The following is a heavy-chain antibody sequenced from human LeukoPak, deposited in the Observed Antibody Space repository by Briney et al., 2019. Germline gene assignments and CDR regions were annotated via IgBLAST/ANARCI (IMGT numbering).Heavy chain of an antibody. J-gene: IGHJ4*02. Sequence: ASVKVSCKASGYTFTGYYMHWVRQAPGQGLEGMGWLNPNSGGTNYAQRFQGRVTMTRDTFISTAYMELSRLKSYDTAVYYCARESGEGFGDLDFDYWGQGTLVTVSS. CDR2: LNPNSGGT. V-gene: IGHV1-2*02. CDR1: GYTFTGYY. CDR3: ARESGEGFGDLDFDY. D-gene: IGHD3-10*01.